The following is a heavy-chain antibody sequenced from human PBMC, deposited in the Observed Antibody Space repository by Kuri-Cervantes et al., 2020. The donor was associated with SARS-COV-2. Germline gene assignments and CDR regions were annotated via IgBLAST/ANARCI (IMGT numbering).Heavy chain of an antibody. CDR3: ARAPYDFWSGYYPYGMDV. D-gene: IGHD3-3*01. CDR1: GGSISSYY. CDR2: IYYSGST. Sequence: GSLRLSCTVSGGSISSYYWSWIRQPPGKGLEWIGYIYYSGSTNYNPSLKSRVTISVDTSKNQFSLKLSSVTAADTAAYYCARAPYDFWSGYYPYGMDVWGQGTTVTVSS. J-gene: IGHJ6*02. V-gene: IGHV4-59*01.